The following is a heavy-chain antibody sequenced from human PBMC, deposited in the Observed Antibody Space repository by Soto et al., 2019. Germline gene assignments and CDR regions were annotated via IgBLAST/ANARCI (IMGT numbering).Heavy chain of an antibody. CDR3: ARDIRGYSRAFDS. D-gene: IGHD5-18*01. CDR1: GGSVSSASYY. CDR2: IYYTGST. Sequence: PSETLSLTCTVSGGSVSSASYYWTWIRQPPGKGLEWIGYIYYTGSTNYNPSLKSRVTMSVDTSTNQFSLTLTSVTAADAAVYYCARDIRGYSRAFDSWGRGTLVTVS. J-gene: IGHJ4*02. V-gene: IGHV4-61*01.